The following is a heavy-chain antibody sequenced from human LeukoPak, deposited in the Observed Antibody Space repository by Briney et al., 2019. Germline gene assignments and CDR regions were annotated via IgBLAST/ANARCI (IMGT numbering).Heavy chain of an antibody. CDR1: GFTFSNYA. Sequence: GGSLRLSCVASGFTFSNYAMSWVRQAPEKGLDWVSVISGSAHKIRYADSVKGRFTVSRDNSENTVYLQMNNLRAEDTALYYCAGRVTGYSSGYVYWGQGTLVTVSS. D-gene: IGHD5-18*01. CDR2: ISGSAHKI. V-gene: IGHV3-23*01. J-gene: IGHJ4*02. CDR3: AGRVTGYSSGYVY.